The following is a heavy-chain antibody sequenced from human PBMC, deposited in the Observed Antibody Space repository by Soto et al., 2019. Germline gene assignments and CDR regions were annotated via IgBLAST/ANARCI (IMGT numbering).Heavy chain of an antibody. CDR2: IKSKADGETT. CDR3: NAYYDFWGGHTPP. Sequence: EVQLVESGGGLVKPGGSLGLSCAASGLTFKNVWMHWVRQAPGKGLEWVGRIKSKADGETTDYTEPVKGRFTISRDDSKTTLYLQMSSLKTGDTAVYYCNAYYDFWGGHTPPWGQGTLVTVSS. CDR1: GLTFKNVW. J-gene: IGHJ5*02. D-gene: IGHD3-3*01. V-gene: IGHV3-15*07.